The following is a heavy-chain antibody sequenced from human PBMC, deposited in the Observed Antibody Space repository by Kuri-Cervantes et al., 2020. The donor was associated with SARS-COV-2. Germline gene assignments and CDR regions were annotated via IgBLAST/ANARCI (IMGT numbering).Heavy chain of an antibody. Sequence: SVKVSCKASGGTFSSYAIGWVRQAPGQGLEWMGRIIPIFGTANYAQKFQGRVTITADESTSTAYMELSSLRSEDTAVYYCATVGSSTRGGSYLWGQGTLVTVSS. D-gene: IGHD1-26*01. V-gene: IGHV1-69*13. J-gene: IGHJ4*02. CDR1: GGTFSSYA. CDR2: IIPIFGTA. CDR3: ATVGSSTRGGSYL.